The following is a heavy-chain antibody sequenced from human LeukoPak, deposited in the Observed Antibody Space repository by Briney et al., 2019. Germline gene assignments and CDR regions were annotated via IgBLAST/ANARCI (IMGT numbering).Heavy chain of an antibody. CDR2: ISYDGSNK. D-gene: IGHD1-26*01. CDR1: GFTFSSYA. Sequence: PGGSLRLSCAASGFTFSSYAMHWVRQAPGKGLEWVAVISYDGSNKYYADSVKGRFTISRDNSKNTLYLQMNSLRAEDTAVYYCAREDSGSYSYWGQGTLVTVSS. V-gene: IGHV3-30-3*01. J-gene: IGHJ4*02. CDR3: AREDSGSYSY.